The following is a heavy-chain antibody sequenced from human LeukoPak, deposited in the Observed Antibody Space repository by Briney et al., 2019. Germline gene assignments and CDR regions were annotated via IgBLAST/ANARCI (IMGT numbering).Heavy chain of an antibody. V-gene: IGHV3-30*03. CDR3: AREMYSGMYNDAFDI. D-gene: IGHD1-26*01. Sequence: GGSLRLSCAASGFTFSGYGMHWVRQAPGKGLEWVAVISYDGSNKYYADSVKGRFTISRDNSKNTLYLQMNNLRAEDTAMYYCAREMYSGMYNDAFDIWGQGTKVTVSS. J-gene: IGHJ3*02. CDR2: ISYDGSNK. CDR1: GFTFSGYG.